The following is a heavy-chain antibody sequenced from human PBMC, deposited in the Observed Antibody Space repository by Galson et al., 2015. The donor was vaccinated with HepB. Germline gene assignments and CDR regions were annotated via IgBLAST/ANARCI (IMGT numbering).Heavy chain of an antibody. J-gene: IGHJ4*02. D-gene: IGHD1-26*01. V-gene: IGHV3-30-3*01. CDR3: AMYSGSYYGRYFDY. CDR2: ISYDGSNK. Sequence: SLRLSCAASGFTFSSYAMHWVRQAPGKGLEWVAVISYDGSNKYYADSVKGRFTISRDNSKNTLYLQMNSLRAEDTAVYYCAMYSGSYYGRYFDYWGQGTLVTVSS. CDR1: GFTFSSYA.